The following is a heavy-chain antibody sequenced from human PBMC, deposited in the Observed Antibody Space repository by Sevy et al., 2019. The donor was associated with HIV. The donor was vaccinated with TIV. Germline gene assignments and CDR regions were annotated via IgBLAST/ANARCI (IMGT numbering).Heavy chain of an antibody. J-gene: IGHJ6*02. CDR3: ARAGYYYGMDV. V-gene: IGHV3-48*03. Sequence: GGSLRLSCAASGFTFSSYEMNWVRQAPGKGLEWVSYISSSGSTIYYADSVKRRFTISRDNAKNSLYLQMNSLRAEDTAVYYCARAGYYYGMDVWGQGTTVTVSS. CDR1: GFTFSSYE. CDR2: ISSSGSTI.